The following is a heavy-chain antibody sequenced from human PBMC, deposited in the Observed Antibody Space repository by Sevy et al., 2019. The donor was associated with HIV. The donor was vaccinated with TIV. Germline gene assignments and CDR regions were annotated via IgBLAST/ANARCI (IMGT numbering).Heavy chain of an antibody. Sequence: GGSLRLSCAASGFTFSSYWMSWVRQAPGKGLEWVANIKQDGSEKYYVDSVKGRFTISREKAKNSLYLQMNSLRAEDTAVYYCARVQGYCSGGSCYNWFDPWGQGTLVTVSS. CDR1: GFTFSSYW. D-gene: IGHD2-15*01. V-gene: IGHV3-7*03. CDR2: IKQDGSEK. CDR3: ARVQGYCSGGSCYNWFDP. J-gene: IGHJ5*02.